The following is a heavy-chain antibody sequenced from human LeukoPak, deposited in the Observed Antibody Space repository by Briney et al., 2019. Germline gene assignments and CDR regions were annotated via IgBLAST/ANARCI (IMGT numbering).Heavy chain of an antibody. CDR3: TTDRPVLRYFDLVDY. V-gene: IGHV3-15*01. J-gene: IGHJ4*02. CDR1: GFTFSNAW. Sequence: GGSLRLSCAASGFTFSNAWMSWVRQAPGKGLEWVGRIKSKTDGGTTDYAAPVKGRFTISRDDSKNTLYLQMNSLKTEDTAVYYCTTDRPVLRYFDLVDYWGRGTLVTVSS. D-gene: IGHD3-9*01. CDR2: IKSKTDGGTT.